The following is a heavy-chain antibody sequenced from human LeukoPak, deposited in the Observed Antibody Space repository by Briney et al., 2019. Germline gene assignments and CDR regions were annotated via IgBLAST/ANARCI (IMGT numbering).Heavy chain of an antibody. CDR2: ISGSGGST. V-gene: IGHV3-23*01. J-gene: IGHJ4*02. CDR1: GFTFSSYG. Sequence: GGSLRLSCAASGFTFSSYGMSWVRQAPGKGLEWVSAISGSGGSTYYADSVKGRLTISRDNSKNTLYLQMNSLRAEDAAVYYCAKDFGVIMAYFDYWGQGTLVTVSS. CDR3: AKDFGVIMAYFDY. D-gene: IGHD3-10*01.